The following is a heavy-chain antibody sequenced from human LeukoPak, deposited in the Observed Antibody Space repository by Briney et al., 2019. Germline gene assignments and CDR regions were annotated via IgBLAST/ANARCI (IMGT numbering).Heavy chain of an antibody. CDR3: ARDRGGAKLDY. CDR2: ISSSSYI. CDR1: GFTFSSYS. J-gene: IGHJ4*02. Sequence: GGSLRLSCAASGFTFSSYSMNWVRQAPGKGLEWVSSISSSSYIYYADSVKGRFTISRDNAKNSLYLQMNSLRAEDTAVYYCARDRGGAKLDYWGQGTLVTVSS. D-gene: IGHD3-16*01. V-gene: IGHV3-21*01.